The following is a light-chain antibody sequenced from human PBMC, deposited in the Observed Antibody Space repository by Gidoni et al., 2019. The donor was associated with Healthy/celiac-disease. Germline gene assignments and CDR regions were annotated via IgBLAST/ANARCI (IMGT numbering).Light chain of an antibody. V-gene: IGLV2-14*01. CDR2: DVS. J-gene: IGLJ2*01. Sequence: QSARTQPGSVSGSRGQSIVIACTGTSSDVGGYNYVSWYRQHPGKAPKLMLYDVSNRPSGVSIRFSGSKSGHTASLTISVLQAEDEADYYCSSYTSSSTEVFGGGTKLTVL. CDR1: SSDVGGYNY. CDR3: SSYTSSSTEV.